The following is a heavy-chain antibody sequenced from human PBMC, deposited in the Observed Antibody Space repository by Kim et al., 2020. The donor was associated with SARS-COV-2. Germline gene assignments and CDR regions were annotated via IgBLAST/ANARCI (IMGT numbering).Heavy chain of an antibody. V-gene: IGHV4-59*13. CDR1: GGSISSYY. J-gene: IGHJ6*02. D-gene: IGHD6-13*01. CDR3: ARDPSYSRAYGMDV. Sequence: SETLSLTCTVSGGSISSYYWSWIRQPPGKGLEWIGYIYYSGSTNYNPSLKSRVTISVDTSKNQFSLKLSSVTAADTAVYYCARDPSYSRAYGMDVWGQGTTVTVSS. CDR2: IYYSGST.